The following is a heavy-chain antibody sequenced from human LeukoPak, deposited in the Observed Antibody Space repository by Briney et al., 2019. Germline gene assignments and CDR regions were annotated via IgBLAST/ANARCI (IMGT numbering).Heavy chain of an antibody. CDR3: ARVDSGSACAS. CDR1: GFTLSSYS. Sequence: PRGSLRLSCAASGFTLSSYSMHWVRQAPGKGLEFVSAISKNGGSTYYANSVKGRFTISRDISKNTLYLQMGSLRPEDMAVYYCARVDSGSACASWGQGILVTVSS. D-gene: IGHD6-19*01. V-gene: IGHV3-64*01. J-gene: IGHJ1*01. CDR2: ISKNGGST.